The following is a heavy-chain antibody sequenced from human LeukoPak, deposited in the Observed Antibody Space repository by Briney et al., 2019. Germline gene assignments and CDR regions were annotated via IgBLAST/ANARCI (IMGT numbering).Heavy chain of an antibody. Sequence: NPSETLSLTCTVSGGSISSSSYYWGWIRQPPGKGLEWIGSIYYSGSTYYNPSLKSRVTISVDTSKNQFSLKLSSVTAADTAVYYCARVDYDFWSGYLDYWGQGTLVTVSS. CDR3: ARVDYDFWSGYLDY. CDR2: IYYSGST. CDR1: GGSISSSSYY. D-gene: IGHD3-3*01. J-gene: IGHJ4*02. V-gene: IGHV4-39*07.